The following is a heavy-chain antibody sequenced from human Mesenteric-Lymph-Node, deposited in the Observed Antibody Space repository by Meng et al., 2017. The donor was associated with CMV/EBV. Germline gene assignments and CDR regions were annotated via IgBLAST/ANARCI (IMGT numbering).Heavy chain of an antibody. V-gene: IGHV4-34*01. CDR1: GGSFSAYY. CDR3: ASLAPLNNTKDKIPSGY. Sequence: QVQLQQWGAGLLKPSETLSLTCAVYGGSFSAYYWSWIRQPPGKGLEWIGEINHSGSTNYNQSLKSRITISVDTSKNQFSLKLTSVTAADTAVYFCASLAPLNNTKDKIPSGYWGQGTLVTVSS. D-gene: IGHD1-14*01. J-gene: IGHJ4*02. CDR2: INHSGST.